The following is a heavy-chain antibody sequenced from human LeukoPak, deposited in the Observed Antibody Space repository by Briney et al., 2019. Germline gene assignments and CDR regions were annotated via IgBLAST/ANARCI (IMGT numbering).Heavy chain of an antibody. J-gene: IGHJ4*02. CDR3: TRDSYYDSSGYYVDY. CDR2: IRSKAYGGTT. Sequence: GRSLRLSCTASGFTFGDYAMSWFRQAPGKGLEWVGFIRSKAYGGTTEYAASVKGRFTISRDDSKSIAYLQMNSLKTEDTAVYYCTRDSYYDSSGYYVDYWGQGTLVTVSS. D-gene: IGHD3-22*01. V-gene: IGHV3-49*03. CDR1: GFTFGDYA.